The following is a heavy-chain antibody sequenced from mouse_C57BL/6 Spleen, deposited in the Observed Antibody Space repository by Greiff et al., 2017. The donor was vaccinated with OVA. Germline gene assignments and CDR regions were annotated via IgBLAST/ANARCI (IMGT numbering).Heavy chain of an antibody. CDR1: GYTFTDYY. CDR3: ARGGLLLYAMDY. CDR2: IYPGSGNT. Sequence: VQLQQSGAELVRPGASVKLSCKASGYTFTDYYINWVKQRPGQGLEWIARIYPGSGNTYYNEKFKGKATLTAEKSSSTAYMQLSSLTSEDSAVYFCARGGLLLYAMDYWGQGTSVTVSS. D-gene: IGHD1-1*01. V-gene: IGHV1-76*01. J-gene: IGHJ4*01.